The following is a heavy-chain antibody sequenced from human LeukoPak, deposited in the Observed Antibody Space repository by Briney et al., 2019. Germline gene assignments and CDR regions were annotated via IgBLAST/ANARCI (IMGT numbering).Heavy chain of an antibody. CDR2: VSSSSNTI. D-gene: IGHD2-21*01. V-gene: IGHV3-48*01. CDR1: GFTFSTYG. CDR3: AREYVAFDY. Sequence: GGSLRLSCAASGFTFSTYGMVWVRQAPGKGLEWVSYVSSSSNTIQYAGSAKGRFTISRDNAKNSLYLQMNSLRAEDTAVYYCAREYVAFDYWGQGALVTVSS. J-gene: IGHJ4*02.